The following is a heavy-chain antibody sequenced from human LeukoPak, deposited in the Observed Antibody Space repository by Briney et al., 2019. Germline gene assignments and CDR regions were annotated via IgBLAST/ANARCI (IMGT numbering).Heavy chain of an antibody. J-gene: IGHJ4*02. CDR1: GFTFTNYW. V-gene: IGHV3-74*01. CDR3: ARDRGALDY. Sequence: GGSLRLSCAASGFTFTNYWMHWVRQAPGEGLVWVSRINSDGSVTRYADSVKGRFTISTDNAKNTVFLQMNSLRTEDTAVYYCARDRGALDYWGQGTLVTVSS. CDR2: INSDGSVT. D-gene: IGHD1-26*01.